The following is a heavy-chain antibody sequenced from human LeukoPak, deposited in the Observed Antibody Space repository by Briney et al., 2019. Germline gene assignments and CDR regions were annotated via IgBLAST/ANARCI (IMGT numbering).Heavy chain of an antibody. J-gene: IGHJ5*02. Sequence: EASVKVSCKASGYTFTGYYMHWVRQAPGQGLEWMGSINPNSGGTNYAQKFQGRVTMTRDTSISTAYMELSRLRSDDTAVYYCARGSCSGGSCYSRWFDPWGQGTLVTVSS. CDR1: GYTFTGYY. CDR3: ARGSCSGGSCYSRWFDP. D-gene: IGHD2-15*01. V-gene: IGHV1-2*02. CDR2: INPNSGGT.